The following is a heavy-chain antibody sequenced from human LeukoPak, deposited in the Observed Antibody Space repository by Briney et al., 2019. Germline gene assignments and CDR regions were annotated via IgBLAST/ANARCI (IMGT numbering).Heavy chain of an antibody. CDR2: ISGGGGSK. J-gene: IGHJ2*01. Sequence: GGSLRLSCAASAFTFSSYAMSWLRPAPGKGLEWVSAISGGGGSKYYADSMKGRFTISRDNSKNTLSLQLNSLRADDTAIYYCARDWYFDLWGRGTLVTVSS. CDR3: ARDWYFDL. CDR1: AFTFSSYA. V-gene: IGHV3-23*01.